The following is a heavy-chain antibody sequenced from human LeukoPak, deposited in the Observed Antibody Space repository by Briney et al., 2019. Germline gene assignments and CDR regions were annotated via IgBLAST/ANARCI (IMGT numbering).Heavy chain of an antibody. Sequence: SQTLSLTCTVSGGSISSGDYYWSWLRQPPGKGLEWIGYIYYSGSTYYNPSLKSRVTISVDTSKNQFSLKLSSVTAADTAVYYCAREADTAMVRVDYYYMDVWGKGTTVTVSS. CDR1: GGSISSGDYY. CDR3: AREADTAMVRVDYYYMDV. J-gene: IGHJ6*03. D-gene: IGHD5-18*01. V-gene: IGHV4-30-4*08. CDR2: IYYSGST.